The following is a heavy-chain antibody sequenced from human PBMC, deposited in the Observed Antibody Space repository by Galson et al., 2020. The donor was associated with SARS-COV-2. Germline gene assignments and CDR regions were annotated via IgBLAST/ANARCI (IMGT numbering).Heavy chain of an antibody. D-gene: IGHD7-27*01. J-gene: IGHJ6*02. Sequence: SQTLSLTCAFYRGSFNGYYWSWIRQSPGKGLEWIGEINNSGTTNYNPSLRSRVSMSVDTSKNQFLLKLRSVTAADTSVYYCATQQGENWGYYYGLDVWGEGTTVTVSS. V-gene: IGHV4-34*01. CDR3: ATQQGENWGYYYGLDV. CDR2: INNSGTT. CDR1: RGSFNGYY.